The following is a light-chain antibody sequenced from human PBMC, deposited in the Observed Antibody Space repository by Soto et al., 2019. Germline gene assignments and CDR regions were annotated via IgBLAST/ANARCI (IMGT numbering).Light chain of an antibody. V-gene: IGKV3-20*01. CDR3: QQYDSSPET. CDR2: GAS. J-gene: IGKJ1*01. Sequence: EIVFTPSPCTLSLAPFDRSALSCRASQSVSSSFLVWYKQRPGQAPRLLMSGASTRATGTPDRFSGGGSGTDFTLTISRLEPEDSAVYYCQQYDSSPETFGQGTKVDI. CDR1: QSVSSSF.